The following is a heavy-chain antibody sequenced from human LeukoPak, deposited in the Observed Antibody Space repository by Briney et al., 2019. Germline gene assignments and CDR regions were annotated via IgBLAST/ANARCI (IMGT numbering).Heavy chain of an antibody. CDR3: ARAWGTYLLGAFDI. CDR2: ISSNGDNK. V-gene: IGHV3-64*01. CDR1: GXTFXNXX. D-gene: IGHD3-16*01. J-gene: IGHJ3*02. Sequence: PGGSLRLSCEASGXTFXNXXXXXVXXAPGXXLXYXSAISSNGDNKYYANSVKGRFTISRDNSKNPLYLPMGSLRAEDMAVYYCARAWGTYLLGAFDIWGQGTMVTVSS.